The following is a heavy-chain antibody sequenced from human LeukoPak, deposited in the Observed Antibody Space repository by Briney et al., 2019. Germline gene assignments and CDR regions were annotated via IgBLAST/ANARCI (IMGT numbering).Heavy chain of an antibody. CDR3: VGRDRDAFDI. CDR1: GYTFTSYA. J-gene: IGHJ3*02. Sequence: GASVKVSCKASGYTFTSYAMNWVRQAPGQGLEWMGWINTNTGNPTYAQGFTGRFVFSLDTSVSTAYLQTSSLKAEDTAVYYCVGRDRDAFDIWGQGTMVTVSS. V-gene: IGHV7-4-1*02. CDR2: INTNTGNP.